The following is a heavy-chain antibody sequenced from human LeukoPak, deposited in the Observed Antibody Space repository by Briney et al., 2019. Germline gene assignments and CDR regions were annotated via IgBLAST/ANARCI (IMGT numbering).Heavy chain of an antibody. V-gene: IGHV4-31*11. D-gene: IGHD3-10*01. Sequence: SETLSLTCAVSGGSISSGGYYWSWIRQHPGKGLEWIGYIYYSGSTYYNPSLKSRVTISVDTSKNQFSLKLSSVTAADTAVYYCASEFRGVREVTQFDYWGQGTLVTVSS. CDR3: ASEFRGVREVTQFDY. J-gene: IGHJ4*02. CDR1: GGSISSGGYY. CDR2: IYYSGST.